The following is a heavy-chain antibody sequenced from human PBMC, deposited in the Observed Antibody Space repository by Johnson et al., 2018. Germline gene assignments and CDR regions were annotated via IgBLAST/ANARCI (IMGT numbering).Heavy chain of an antibody. CDR3: ARYGGNGDACDI. D-gene: IGHD4-23*01. Sequence: QVQLVQSGAEVKKPGASVKVSCKASGYTFTSYYMHWVRQAPGQGLEWMGIINPSGGSTSYAQKFQGRVTMTRDTSTSTVYMELSRLGSEDTAVYYCARYGGNGDACDIWGRGTMVTVSS. CDR2: INPSGGST. CDR1: GYTFTSYY. V-gene: IGHV1-46*01. J-gene: IGHJ3*02.